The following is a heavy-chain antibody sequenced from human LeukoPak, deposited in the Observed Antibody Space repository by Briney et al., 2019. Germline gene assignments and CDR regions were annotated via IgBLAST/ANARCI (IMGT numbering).Heavy chain of an antibody. J-gene: IGHJ3*02. D-gene: IGHD3-22*01. V-gene: IGHV4-39*07. CDR3: ARPGDYYDSSGYYSRAFDI. CDR2: IYYSGST. Sequence: PSETLSLTCTVSGGSISSSSYYWGWIRQPPGKGLEWIGSIYYSGSTYYNPSLKSRVTISVDTSKNQSSLKLSSVTAADTAVYYCARPGDYYDSSGYYSRAFDIWGQGTVVTVSS. CDR1: GGSISSSSYY.